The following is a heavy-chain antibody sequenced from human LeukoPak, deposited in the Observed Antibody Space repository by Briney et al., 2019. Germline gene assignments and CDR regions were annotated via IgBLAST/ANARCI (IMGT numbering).Heavy chain of an antibody. Sequence: GGSLRLSCAASGFTFSSYSMNWVRQAPGKGLEWVSAISGSGGSTYYADSVKGRFTISRDNSKNTLYLQMNSLRAEDTAVYYCARDRVTSYYYYYYGMDVWGQGTTVTVSS. CDR3: ARDRVTSYYYYYYGMDV. V-gene: IGHV3-23*01. J-gene: IGHJ6*02. CDR1: GFTFSSYS. D-gene: IGHD3-10*01. CDR2: ISGSGGST.